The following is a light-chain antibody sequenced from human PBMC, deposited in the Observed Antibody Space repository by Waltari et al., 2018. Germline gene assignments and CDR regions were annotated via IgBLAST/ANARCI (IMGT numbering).Light chain of an antibody. Sequence: DIQMTQSPSSLSASVGDRVTITCRASQSISNYLNWYQQKPGKAPNVLIYDATNLQSGVPSRFSGSGSGTEFSLTISSLQPEDFATYYCQQGARGAFTFGPGTTVDI. J-gene: IGKJ3*01. V-gene: IGKV1-39*01. CDR3: QQGARGAFT. CDR2: DAT. CDR1: QSISNY.